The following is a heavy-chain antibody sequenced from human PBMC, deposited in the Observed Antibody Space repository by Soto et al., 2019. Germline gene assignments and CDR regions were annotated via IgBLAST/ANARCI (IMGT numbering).Heavy chain of an antibody. Sequence: QLQLQESGSGLVKPSQTLSLTCAVSGGSISSGGYSWSWIRQPPGKGLEWSGYIYHSGRTYYNPCLKRRVPISVDRSKNQFSLKRSSVTAADTAVYYCARAGGLGAVAVDSWGQGTLVTVYS. CDR1: GGSISSGGYS. V-gene: IGHV4-30-2*01. J-gene: IGHJ4*02. CDR2: IYHSGRT. CDR3: ARAGGLGAVAVDS. D-gene: IGHD6-19*01.